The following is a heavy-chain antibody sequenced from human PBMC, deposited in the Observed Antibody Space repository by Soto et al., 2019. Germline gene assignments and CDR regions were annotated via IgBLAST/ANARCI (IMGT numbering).Heavy chain of an antibody. D-gene: IGHD6-6*01. CDR3: ARGLASGDY. CDR2: INPNGGST. V-gene: IGHV1-46*03. CDR1: GYTLTSFY. Sequence: QVQLVQPGAEVKKPGASVKLSCKASGYTLTSFYIHWVRHAPVQGLEWMGIINPNGGSTNYAHNFQGSVTMTMDTSTSKVYMDLSRLRSEDTAVYYCARGLASGDYWGQGTLVTVSS. J-gene: IGHJ4*02.